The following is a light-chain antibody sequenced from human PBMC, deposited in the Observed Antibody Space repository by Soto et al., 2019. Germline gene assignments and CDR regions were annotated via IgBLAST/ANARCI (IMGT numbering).Light chain of an antibody. CDR1: SSNIGSNT. CDR2: SND. Sequence: QSVLTQPPSASGTPGQMVTISCSGSSSNIGSNTVNWYQHLPGAAPKLLIQSNDQRPSGVPDRFSGSQSGTSASLTISGLQSEDEADYYCAVWDDRLNGYVFGTGTKVTAL. V-gene: IGLV1-44*01. CDR3: AVWDDRLNGYV. J-gene: IGLJ1*01.